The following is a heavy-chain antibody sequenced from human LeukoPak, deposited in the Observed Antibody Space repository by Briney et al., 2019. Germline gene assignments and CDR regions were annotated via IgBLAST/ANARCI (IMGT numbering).Heavy chain of an antibody. J-gene: IGHJ6*04. CDR1: GGSTSSGDYY. D-gene: IGHD3-3*01. Sequence: PSQTLSLTCIVSGGSTSSGDYYWSWIRQSPEKGLEWIGYIFYSGSTHYNPSLQSRATISIDTSKNQFSLKLSSVTAADTAVYYCARDFSENTYYDFWSGTLMDVWGKGTTVTVSS. V-gene: IGHV4-30-4*08. CDR3: ARDFSENTYYDFWSGTLMDV. CDR2: IFYSGST.